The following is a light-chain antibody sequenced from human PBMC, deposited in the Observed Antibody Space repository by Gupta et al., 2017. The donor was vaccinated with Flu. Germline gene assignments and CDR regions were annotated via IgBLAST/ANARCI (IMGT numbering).Light chain of an antibody. Sequence: SVLTQPRSVSGSPGPSVTISCTGTSSDVGADNYVSWYQQHPGKAPKVIIYDVTKRPSGVPGRLSGSKSGTTASLTISGLQADDEADYYCCSYGGTNAFWVFGGGTKLTVL. CDR2: DVT. CDR3: CSYGGTNAFWV. V-gene: IGLV2-11*01. CDR1: SSDVGADNY. J-gene: IGLJ3*02.